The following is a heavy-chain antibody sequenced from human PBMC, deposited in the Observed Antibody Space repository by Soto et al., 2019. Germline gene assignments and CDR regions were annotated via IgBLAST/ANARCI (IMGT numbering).Heavy chain of an antibody. V-gene: IGHV3-64D*06. J-gene: IGHJ3*02. Sequence: PGGSLRLSCLASRFTFSNYAMHWVRQAPGKGLEYVSTISSNVDSTYYADSVKGRFTISRDNSKNTLYLQMSSLRAEDTAVYYCVKYYHDSSGYYGLNAFDIWGQGTPVTVS. CDR1: RFTFSNYA. CDR2: ISSNVDST. D-gene: IGHD3-22*01. CDR3: VKYYHDSSGYYGLNAFDI.